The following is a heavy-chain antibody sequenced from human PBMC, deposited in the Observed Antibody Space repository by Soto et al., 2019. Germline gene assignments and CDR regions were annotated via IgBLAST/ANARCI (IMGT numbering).Heavy chain of an antibody. CDR2: ISSSSSYI. V-gene: IGHV3-21*01. CDR3: ASDGDYYYGMDV. J-gene: IGHJ6*02. CDR1: VFTFSSYS. D-gene: IGHD4-17*01. Sequence: GSLRLSCAASVFTFSSYSMNWVRQAPGKGLEWVSSISSSSSYIYYADSVKGRFTISRDNAKNSLYLQMNSLRAEDTAVYYCASDGDYYYGMDVWGQGTTVTVSS.